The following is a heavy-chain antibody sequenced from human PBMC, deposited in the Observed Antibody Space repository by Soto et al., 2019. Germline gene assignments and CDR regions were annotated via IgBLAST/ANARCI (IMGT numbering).Heavy chain of an antibody. CDR1: GYTFTSYG. CDR2: ISAYNGNT. Sequence: ASVKVSCKASGYTFTSYGISWVRQAPGQGLEWMGWISAYNGNTNYAQKLQGRVTMTTDTSTSTAYMELRSLRSDDTAVYYCARENDILTGYYSPRFDCWGQGSLVTVAS. J-gene: IGHJ4*02. V-gene: IGHV1-18*01. D-gene: IGHD3-9*01. CDR3: ARENDILTGYYSPRFDC.